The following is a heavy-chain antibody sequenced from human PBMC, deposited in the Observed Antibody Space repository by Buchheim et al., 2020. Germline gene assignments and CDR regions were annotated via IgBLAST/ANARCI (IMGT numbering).Heavy chain of an antibody. CDR1: GGSISSGDYY. CDR3: GGFGSGGQGNWFDP. V-gene: IGHV4-30-4*01. J-gene: IGHJ5*02. CDR2: ISYSGST. D-gene: IGHD2-15*01. Sequence: QVQLQESGPGLVKPSQTLSLTCTVSGGSISSGDYYWSWIRQPPVKCLEWIGYISYSGSTYYNPSLKSRVTISVDQSKNQFSRKLSSVTAADTAVYYCGGFGSGGQGNWFDPWGQGTL.